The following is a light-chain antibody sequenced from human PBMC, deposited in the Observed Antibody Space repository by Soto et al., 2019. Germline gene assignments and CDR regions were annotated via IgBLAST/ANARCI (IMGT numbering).Light chain of an antibody. V-gene: IGKV1-39*01. CDR1: QTISFY. CDR2: AAS. J-gene: IGKJ1*01. Sequence: DIQMTQCPSSLSASIGDRVTITCRASQTISFYLNWYQQKPGKAPRLLIYAASSLQSGVPSRFSGGGSGTEFTLTVSSLQPEDFATYYCQQSYSIPHTFGQGTKVDIK. CDR3: QQSYSIPHT.